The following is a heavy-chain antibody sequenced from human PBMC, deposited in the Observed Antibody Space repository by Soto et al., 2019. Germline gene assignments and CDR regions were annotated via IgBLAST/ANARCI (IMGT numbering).Heavy chain of an antibody. J-gene: IGHJ4*02. CDR3: ARGQGDY. CDR2: INHSGST. CDR1: GGSFSGYY. Sequence: QVQLQQWGAGLLKASETLSLTCAVYGGSFSGYYWSWIRQPPGKGLEWIGEINHSGSTNYNPSLKSRVTISVDTSKNQFSLKLSSLTAADTAVYYCARGQGDYWGQGTLVTVSS. V-gene: IGHV4-34*01.